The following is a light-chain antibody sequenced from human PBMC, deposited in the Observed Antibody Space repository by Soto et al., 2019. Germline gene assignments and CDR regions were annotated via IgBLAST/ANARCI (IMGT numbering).Light chain of an antibody. J-gene: IGKJ2*01. CDR2: AAS. CDR3: QQSYSTPQT. Sequence: DIQMTQSPSSLSASVGDRVTITCRASQSIYNYLHWYQQKPGKAPKLLIYAASSLQSGVPSRFTGSGSGTDFTLTISSLQPEDFATYYCQQSYSTPQTFGQGTKLEI. CDR1: QSIYNY. V-gene: IGKV1-39*01.